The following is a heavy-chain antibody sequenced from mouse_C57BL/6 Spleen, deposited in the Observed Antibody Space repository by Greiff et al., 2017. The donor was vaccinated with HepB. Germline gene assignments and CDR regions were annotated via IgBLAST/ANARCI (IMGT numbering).Heavy chain of an antibody. CDR3: ARRGYDYHWYFDV. CDR2: ISYIGST. CDR1: GYSITSDY. V-gene: IGHV3-8*01. J-gene: IGHJ1*03. Sequence: EVQRVESGPGLAKPSQTLSLTCSVTGYSITSDYWNWIRKFPGNKLEYMGYISYIGSTYYNPSLKSRISITRDTSKNQYYLQLNSVTTEDTATYYCARRGYDYHWYFDVWGTGTTVTVSS. D-gene: IGHD2-4*01.